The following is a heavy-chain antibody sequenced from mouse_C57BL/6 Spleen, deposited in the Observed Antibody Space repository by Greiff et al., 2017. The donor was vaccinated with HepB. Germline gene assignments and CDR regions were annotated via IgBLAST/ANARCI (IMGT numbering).Heavy chain of an antibody. J-gene: IGHJ2*01. CDR3: ASYYKGY. CDR2: ISSGSSTI. D-gene: IGHD2-12*01. V-gene: IGHV5-17*01. Sequence: VQLKESGGGLVKPGGSLKLSCAASGFTFSDYGMHWVRQAPEKGLEWVAYISSGSSTIYYADTVKGRFTISRDNAKNNLFLQMTSQRSEDTCMYYCASYYKGYWGQGTTLTVSS. CDR1: GFTFSDYG.